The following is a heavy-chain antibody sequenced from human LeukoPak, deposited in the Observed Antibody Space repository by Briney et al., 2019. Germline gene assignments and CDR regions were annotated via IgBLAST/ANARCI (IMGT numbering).Heavy chain of an antibody. V-gene: IGHV3-21*01. CDR2: ISSSSSYI. CDR1: GFTFSSYS. J-gene: IGHJ1*01. CDR3: AREFGDYDEH. D-gene: IGHD4-17*01. Sequence: PGGSLRLSCAASGFTFSSYSMNWVRQAPGKGLEWVSSISSSSSYIYYAHSVKGRFTISRDNAKNSLYLQMNSLRAEDTAVYYCAREFGDYDEHWGQGTLVTVSS.